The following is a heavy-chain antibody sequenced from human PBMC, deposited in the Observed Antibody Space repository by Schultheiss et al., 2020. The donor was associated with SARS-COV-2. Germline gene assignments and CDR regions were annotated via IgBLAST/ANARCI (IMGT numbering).Heavy chain of an antibody. CDR2: INGDGSAT. CDR1: GFTFSDYW. D-gene: IGHD2-15*01. J-gene: IGHJ2*01. CDR3: ARAPNRLPGWPFDL. V-gene: IGHV3-74*01. Sequence: GGSLRLSCAASGFTFSDYWMHWVRQAPGKGLVWVSHINGDGSATNYADSVKGRFTISRDNSKNTLYLQMNSLRAEDTAVYYCARAPNRLPGWPFDLWGRGALVTVSS.